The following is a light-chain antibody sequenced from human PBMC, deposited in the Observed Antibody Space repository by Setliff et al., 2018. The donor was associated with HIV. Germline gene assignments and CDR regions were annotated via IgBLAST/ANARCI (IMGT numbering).Light chain of an antibody. CDR3: QQRSDWPSLT. J-gene: IGKJ4*01. CDR1: QSVSGY. CDR2: EAS. V-gene: IGKV3-11*01. Sequence: EIVLTQSPATLSLSPGERATLSCRASQSVSGYFAWYQQKPGQAPRLLIYEASNTATGIPARFSGRGSGTDFTLTISSLEPEDFAVYYCQQRSDWPSLTFGGGTKVDIK.